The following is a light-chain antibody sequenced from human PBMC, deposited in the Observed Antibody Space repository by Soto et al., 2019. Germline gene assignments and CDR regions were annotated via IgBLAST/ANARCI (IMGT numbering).Light chain of an antibody. CDR2: GAS. CDR3: QQYDTAPHP. V-gene: IGKV3-20*01. CDR1: QSVSSSQ. Sequence: EIVLTQAPGTLSLSPGESATLSCRASQSVSSSQVAWYQQKPGQGPRLIIYGASSRATGIPDRFRGVGSETDFTLTISRLEPEDFAVYSCQQYDTAPHPFGQGTKLEIK. J-gene: IGKJ2*01.